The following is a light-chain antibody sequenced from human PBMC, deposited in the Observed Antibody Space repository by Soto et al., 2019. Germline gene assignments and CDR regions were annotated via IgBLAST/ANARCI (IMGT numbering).Light chain of an antibody. CDR2: DVS. V-gene: IGLV2-14*01. Sequence: QSALTQPASVSGSPGQSITISCTGTSSDVGGYNHVSWYQQHPGKAPKLMIYDVSNRPSGVSNRFSGSKSGNTASLTISGLQAEDEADYYCSSYTSRSTQVFGGGTKLTVL. J-gene: IGLJ2*01. CDR1: SSDVGGYNH. CDR3: SSYTSRSTQV.